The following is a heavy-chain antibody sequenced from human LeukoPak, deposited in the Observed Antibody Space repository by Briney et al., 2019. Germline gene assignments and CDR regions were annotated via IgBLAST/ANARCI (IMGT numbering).Heavy chain of an antibody. CDR3: AKVSSEYPTVTFDY. V-gene: IGHV3-23*01. J-gene: IGHJ4*02. CDR1: GFTFSGYA. D-gene: IGHD4-17*01. Sequence: PGGSLRLSCAASGFTFSGYAMNWVRQAPGKGLEWVSAISGSGGSTYYADSVKGRFTISRDNSKNTLYLQMNSLRAEDTAVYYCAKVSSEYPTVTFDYWGQGTLVTVSS. CDR2: ISGSGGST.